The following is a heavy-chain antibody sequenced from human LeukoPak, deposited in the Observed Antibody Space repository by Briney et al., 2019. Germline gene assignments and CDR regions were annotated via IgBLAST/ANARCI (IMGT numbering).Heavy chain of an antibody. CDR2: INHSGST. D-gene: IGHD3-3*01. V-gene: IGHV4-34*01. Sequence: PSETLSLTCAVYGGSFSGYYWSWIRQPPGKGLEWIGEINHSGSTNYNPSLKSRVTISADTSKNQFSLKLSSVTAADTAMYYCARGGTHGFWSGYYYFDYWGQGTLVTVSS. J-gene: IGHJ4*02. CDR1: GGSFSGYY. CDR3: ARGGTHGFWSGYYYFDY.